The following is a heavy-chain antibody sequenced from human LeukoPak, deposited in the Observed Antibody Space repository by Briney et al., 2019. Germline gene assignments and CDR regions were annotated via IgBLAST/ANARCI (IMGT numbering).Heavy chain of an antibody. CDR1: GFTFSSYA. V-gene: IGHV3-23*01. CDR3: AKDSTYYYDSSGSD. Sequence: GGSLRLSCAASGFTFSSYAMSWVRQAPGKGLEWVSAISGSGGSTYHADSVKGRFTISRDNSKNTLYLQMNSLRAEDTAVYYCAKDSTYYYDSSGSDWGQGTLVTVSS. J-gene: IGHJ4*02. D-gene: IGHD3-22*01. CDR2: ISGSGGST.